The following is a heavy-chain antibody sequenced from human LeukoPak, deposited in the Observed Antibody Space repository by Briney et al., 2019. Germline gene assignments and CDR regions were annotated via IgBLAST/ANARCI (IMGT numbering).Heavy chain of an antibody. J-gene: IGHJ4*02. V-gene: IGHV1-69*05. CDR2: FIPSFGTA. CDR3: ARHGAARPVVAGMDY. D-gene: IGHD6-19*01. CDR1: GGTFSSYA. Sequence: SVKVSCKASGGTFSSYASSWVRQAPGQGLEWMGGFIPSFGTATYPQKLQGRVTISTDESTTTAYMELSRLRSEDTAVYYCARHGAARPVVAGMDYWGQGTLVTLSS.